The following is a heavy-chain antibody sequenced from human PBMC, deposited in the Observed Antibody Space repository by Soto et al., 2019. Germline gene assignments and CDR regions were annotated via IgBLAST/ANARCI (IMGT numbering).Heavy chain of an antibody. CDR2: IWYDGSNK. Sequence: GGSLRLSCAASGFTFSSYGMHWVRQAPGKGLEWVAVIWYDGSNKYYADSVKGRFTISRDNSKNTLYLQMNSLRAEDTAVYYCARDNDYGEVFADYWGQGTLVTVSS. V-gene: IGHV3-33*01. CDR3: ARDNDYGEVFADY. CDR1: GFTFSSYG. D-gene: IGHD4-17*01. J-gene: IGHJ4*02.